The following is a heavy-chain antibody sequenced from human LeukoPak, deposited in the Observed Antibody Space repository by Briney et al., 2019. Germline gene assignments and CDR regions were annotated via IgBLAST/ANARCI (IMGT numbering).Heavy chain of an antibody. Sequence: SVKVSCKASGGTFSSYANSWVRQAPGPGLEWVGGIIHIFGTANYAQKFQGRVTITADESTSTAYMELSSLRSEDTAVYYCARERDYYDSSGFSDYWGQGTLVTVSS. CDR3: ARERDYYDSSGFSDY. D-gene: IGHD3-22*01. CDR1: GGTFSSYA. V-gene: IGHV1-69*01. J-gene: IGHJ4*02. CDR2: IIHIFGTA.